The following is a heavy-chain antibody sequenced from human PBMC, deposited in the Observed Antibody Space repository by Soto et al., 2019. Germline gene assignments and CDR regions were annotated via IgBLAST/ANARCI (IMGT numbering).Heavy chain of an antibody. D-gene: IGHD3-3*01. CDR3: ARGRDILIFGVVKDYYGMDV. CDR1: GGSISSYY. V-gene: IGHV4-59*01. CDR2: IYYSGST. Sequence: QVQLQESGPGLVKPSETLSLTCTVSGGSISSYYWSWIRQPPGKGLEWIGYIYYSGSTNYNPSLKSRVTISVDTSKNQFSLKLSSVTAADTAVYYCARGRDILIFGVVKDYYGMDVWGQGTTVTVSS. J-gene: IGHJ6*02.